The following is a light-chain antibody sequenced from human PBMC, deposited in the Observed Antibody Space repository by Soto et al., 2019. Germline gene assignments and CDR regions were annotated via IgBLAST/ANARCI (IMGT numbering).Light chain of an antibody. J-gene: IGLJ3*02. CDR2: GVS. V-gene: IGLV2-11*01. CDR1: NSDVGGYNY. CDR3: QSYDSSLSGWV. Sequence: QSALTQPRSVSGSPGQSVTISCTGTNSDVGGYNYVSWYQQYPGKAPKLMISGVSERPSGVPDRFSGSKSGNTASLTISGLQAEDEADYYCQSYDSSLSGWVFGGGTKLTVL.